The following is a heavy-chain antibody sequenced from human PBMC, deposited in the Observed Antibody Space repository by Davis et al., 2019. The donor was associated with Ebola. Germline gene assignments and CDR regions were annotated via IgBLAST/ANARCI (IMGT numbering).Heavy chain of an antibody. D-gene: IGHD2-15*01. CDR2: IYPGDSDT. CDR1: GYSFTSYW. CDR3: ARVGCSGGNCYGSYTMDV. V-gene: IGHV5-51*01. J-gene: IGHJ6*02. Sequence: PGGSLRLSCKGSGYSFTSYWIGWVRQMPGKGLEWMGIIYPGDSDTRYSPSFQGQVTISVDKSLSTAYLQWSSLRASDTAMYYCARVGCSGGNCYGSYTMDVWGQGTTVTVSS.